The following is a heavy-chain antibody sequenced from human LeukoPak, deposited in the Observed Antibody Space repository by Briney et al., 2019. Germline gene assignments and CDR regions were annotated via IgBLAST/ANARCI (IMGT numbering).Heavy chain of an antibody. CDR2: IYTGGNT. CDR3: ARGDDSGYYDYFDY. Sequence: GGSLRLSCAASGFTFDSNYLSWVRQAPGKGLEWVSTIYTGGNTYYAASVTGRFTISRDFSKNTVFLHMNSLRAEDTAMYYCARGDDSGYYDYFDYWGQGALVTVSS. D-gene: IGHD3-22*01. J-gene: IGHJ4*02. CDR1: GFTFDSNY. V-gene: IGHV3-53*01.